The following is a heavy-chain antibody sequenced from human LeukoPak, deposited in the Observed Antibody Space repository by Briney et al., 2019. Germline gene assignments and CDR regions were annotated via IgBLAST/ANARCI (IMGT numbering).Heavy chain of an antibody. CDR1: GGSISTYY. CDR3: ARGGVYSCSSDYFDH. V-gene: IGHV4-59*01. CDR2: IYYSGST. Sequence: SETLSLTCTVSGGSISTYYWSWIRQPPGKGLEWIGYIYYSGSTNYNPSLKSRVTISVDTPKNQLSLKLNSVSAADTAVYYCARGGVYSCSSDYFDHWGQGTLVTVSS. D-gene: IGHD1-26*01. J-gene: IGHJ4*02.